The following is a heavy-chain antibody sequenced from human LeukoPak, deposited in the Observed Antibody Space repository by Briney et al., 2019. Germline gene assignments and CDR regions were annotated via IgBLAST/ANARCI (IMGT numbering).Heavy chain of an antibody. Sequence: NSSETLSLTCAVYGGSFSGYYWSWIRQPPGKGLEWIGEINHSGSTNYNPSLKSRVTISVDTSKNQFSLKLSSVTAADTAVYYCARGNIVVVPAAPANWFDPWGQGTLVTVSS. D-gene: IGHD2-2*01. J-gene: IGHJ5*02. V-gene: IGHV4-34*01. CDR2: INHSGST. CDR1: GGSFSGYY. CDR3: ARGNIVVVPAAPANWFDP.